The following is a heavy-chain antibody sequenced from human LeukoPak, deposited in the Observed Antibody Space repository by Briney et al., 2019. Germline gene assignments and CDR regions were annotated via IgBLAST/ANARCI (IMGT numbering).Heavy chain of an antibody. Sequence: SETLSLTRTVSGGSTSSYYWSWIRPPPREGLGLIWYIYYSGSTNYNPSLKSRVTISVDTSMNQFSLKLSSVTAADTAVYYCARLSGYDWESFYDYWGQGTLVTVSS. J-gene: IGHJ4*02. V-gene: IGHV4-59*01. CDR2: IYYSGST. CDR3: ARLSGYDWESFYDY. CDR1: GGSTSSYY. D-gene: IGHD5-12*01.